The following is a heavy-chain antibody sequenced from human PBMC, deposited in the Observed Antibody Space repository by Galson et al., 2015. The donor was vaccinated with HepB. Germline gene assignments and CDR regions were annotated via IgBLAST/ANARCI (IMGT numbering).Heavy chain of an antibody. D-gene: IGHD3-3*01. V-gene: IGHV3-30*18. CDR2: ISSDGSNK. Sequence: SLRLSCAATGFTFSSYGMHWVRQAPGKGLEWVAVISSDGSNKYYADSVKGRFTISRDNSKNTLYLQMNSLRAEDTAVYYCAKDPAFRFLEWLPGYWGQGTLVTVSS. J-gene: IGHJ4*02. CDR3: AKDPAFRFLEWLPGY. CDR1: GFTFSSYG.